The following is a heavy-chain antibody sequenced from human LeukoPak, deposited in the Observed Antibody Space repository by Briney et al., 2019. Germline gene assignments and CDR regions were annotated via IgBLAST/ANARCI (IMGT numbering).Heavy chain of an antibody. CDR3: ARPVNYYDSSGYYYYFDY. J-gene: IGHJ4*02. CDR1: GYTFTSYD. V-gene: IGHV1-8*03. Sequence: ASVKVSCKASGYTFTSYDINWVRQATGQGLEWMGWMNPNSGNTGYAQKFQGRVTITRNTSISTAYMELSSLRSEDTAVYYCARPVNYYDSSGYYYYFDYWGQGTLVTVSS. CDR2: MNPNSGNT. D-gene: IGHD3-22*01.